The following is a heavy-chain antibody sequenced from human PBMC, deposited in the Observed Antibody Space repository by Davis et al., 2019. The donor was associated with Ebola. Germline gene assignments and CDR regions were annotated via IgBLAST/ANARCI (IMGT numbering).Heavy chain of an antibody. D-gene: IGHD4-17*01. V-gene: IGHV4-31*11. Sequence: TLSLTCAVYGGSFSGYYWSWIRQHPGKGLEWIGYIYYSGSTYYNPSLKSRVTISVDTSKNQFSLKLSSVTAADTAVYYCARGNYGDLMDYWGQGTLVTVSS. CDR2: IYYSGST. J-gene: IGHJ4*02. CDR1: GGSFSGYY. CDR3: ARGNYGDLMDY.